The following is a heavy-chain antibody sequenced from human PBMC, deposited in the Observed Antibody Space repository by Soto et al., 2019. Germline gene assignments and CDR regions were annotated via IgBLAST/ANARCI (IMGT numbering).Heavy chain of an antibody. V-gene: IGHV1-46*01. J-gene: IGHJ4*02. Sequence: QVQLVQSGAEVKKPGASVKVSCKASGYTFTSYYMLWVRQAPGQGLEWMGIINPSGGSTSYAQKFQGRVTMTRDTSTSTVYMELSSLRSEDTAVYYCASNLVGATDADYWGQGTLVTVSS. CDR3: ASNLVGATDADY. D-gene: IGHD1-26*01. CDR1: GYTFTSYY. CDR2: INPSGGST.